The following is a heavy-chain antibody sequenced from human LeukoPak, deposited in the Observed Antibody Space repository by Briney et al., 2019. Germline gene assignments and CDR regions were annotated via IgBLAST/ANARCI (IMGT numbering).Heavy chain of an antibody. V-gene: IGHV3-48*01. CDR3: ARDSNYVFDI. J-gene: IGHJ3*02. D-gene: IGHD1-1*01. Sequence: PGGSLRLSCAASGFIFSSSSMTWVRQAPGKGLEWVSYISSSSNTIYYADSVKGRFTISRDNAKNSLYLQMNSLRAEDTAVYYCARDSNYVFDIWGQGTMVTVSS. CDR2: ISSSSNTI. CDR1: GFIFSSSS.